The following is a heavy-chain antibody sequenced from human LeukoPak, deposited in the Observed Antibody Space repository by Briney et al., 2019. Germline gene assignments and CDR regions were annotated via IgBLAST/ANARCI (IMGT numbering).Heavy chain of an antibody. CDR2: IYYSGST. CDR1: GGSFSGYY. Sequence: SETLSLTCAVYGGSFSGYYWSWIRQPPGKGLEWIGYIYYSGSTNYNPSLKSRVTISVDTSKNQFSLKLSSVTAADTAVYYCARGAVVVDWFDPWGQGTLVTVSS. V-gene: IGHV4-59*01. J-gene: IGHJ5*02. CDR3: ARGAVVVDWFDP. D-gene: IGHD2-15*01.